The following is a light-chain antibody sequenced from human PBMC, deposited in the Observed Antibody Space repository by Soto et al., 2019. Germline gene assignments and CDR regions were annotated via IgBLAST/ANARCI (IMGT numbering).Light chain of an antibody. CDR2: EKN. V-gene: IGLV1-51*02. CDR1: SSNIGNNY. CDR3: GTWDSSLSDFV. Sequence: QSVLTQPPPVSAAPGQKVTISCSGSSSNIGNNYVSWYQQLPGTAPKLLIYEKNKRPSGIPDRFSGSKSGTSATLGITGLQTGDEADYYCGTWDSSLSDFVFGTGTKVTVL. J-gene: IGLJ1*01.